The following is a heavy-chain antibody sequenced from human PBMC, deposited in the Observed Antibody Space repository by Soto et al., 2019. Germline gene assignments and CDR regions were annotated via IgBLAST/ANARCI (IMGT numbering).Heavy chain of an antibody. CDR3: AKALIAVAATAGGRPPYYYGMDV. CDR1: GFTFDDYA. J-gene: IGHJ6*02. D-gene: IGHD6-19*01. V-gene: IGHV3-9*01. Sequence: GWSLRLSCAASGFTFDDYAMHWVRQAPGKGLEWVSGISWNSGSIGYADSVKGRFTISRDNAKNSLYLQMNSLRAEDTALYYCAKALIAVAATAGGRPPYYYGMDVWGQGTTVTVSS. CDR2: ISWNSGSI.